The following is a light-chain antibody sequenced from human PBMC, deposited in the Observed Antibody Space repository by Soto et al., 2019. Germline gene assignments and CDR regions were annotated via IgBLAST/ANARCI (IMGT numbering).Light chain of an antibody. V-gene: IGKV3-20*01. J-gene: IGKJ1*01. Sequence: ETVLTQSPGTLSLSPGERATLSCRSSQTIMSNYLAWYRQTPGQAPRLLIYGASNRANGIADRFSGSGSGTDFTLIISRLEPEDFALYYCQQYGSSPWTFGQGTKVEIK. CDR3: QQYGSSPWT. CDR2: GAS. CDR1: QTIMSNY.